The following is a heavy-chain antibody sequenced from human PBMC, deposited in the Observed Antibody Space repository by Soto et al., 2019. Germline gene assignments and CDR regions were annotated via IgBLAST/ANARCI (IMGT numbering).Heavy chain of an antibody. CDR2: VIPIFGTP. D-gene: IGHD2-15*01. Sequence: QVQLVQSGAEVKKPGSSVKVSCKAPGGTFSTYAISWVRQAPGQGLEWMGGVIPIFGTPKYAQKFQGRVTITAEESTSTGYMELRSLRSEDTAVYYWARSQGGSSSLDIYYYYYYGMDVWGQGTTVTVSS. J-gene: IGHJ6*02. V-gene: IGHV1-69*01. CDR3: ARSQGGSSSLDIYYYYYYGMDV. CDR1: GGTFSTYA.